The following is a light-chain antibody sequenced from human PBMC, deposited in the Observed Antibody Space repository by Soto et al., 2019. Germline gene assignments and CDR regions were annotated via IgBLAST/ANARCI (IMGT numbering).Light chain of an antibody. Sequence: EIVLTQSPGTLSLSPGETATLSCRASQSVSNNYLAWYQQKPGQAPRILIYGASNRATGIPDRFSGSGSGTDLNLTITRLQSEDFAVYYCQQRSNWPITCGQGTRLEIK. V-gene: IGKV3D-20*02. CDR2: GAS. J-gene: IGKJ5*01. CDR3: QQRSNWPIT. CDR1: QSVSNNY.